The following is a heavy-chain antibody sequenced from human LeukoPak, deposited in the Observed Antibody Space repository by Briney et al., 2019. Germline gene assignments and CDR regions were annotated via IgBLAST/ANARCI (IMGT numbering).Heavy chain of an antibody. V-gene: IGHV4-34*01. CDR3: ARGLKSLEVATIKSGYYFDY. J-gene: IGHJ4*02. D-gene: IGHD5-12*01. CDR2: IDHSGST. CDR1: GGSFSGYY. Sequence: PSEILSLTCAVYGGSFSGYYWSWIRQPPGKGLEWMGEIDHSGSTNYNPSLKSRVTISVDTSKNQFSLKLSSVTAADTAVYYCARGLKSLEVATIKSGYYFDYWGQGTLVTVSS.